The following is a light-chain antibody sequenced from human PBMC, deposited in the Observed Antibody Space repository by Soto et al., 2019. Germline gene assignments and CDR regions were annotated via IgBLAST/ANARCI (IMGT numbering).Light chain of an antibody. V-gene: IGKV3-11*01. CDR3: QQRSNWPIT. J-gene: IGKJ5*01. CDR1: ESLSPH. Sequence: PGETATLSCRASESLSPHSIAWYQQKPGQAPRLLIYDASNRATGIPARFSGSGSGTDFTLTISSLEPEDFAVYYCQQRSNWPITFGQGTRLEIK. CDR2: DAS.